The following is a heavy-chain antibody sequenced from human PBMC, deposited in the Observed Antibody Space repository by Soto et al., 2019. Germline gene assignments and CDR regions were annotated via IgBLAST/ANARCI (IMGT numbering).Heavy chain of an antibody. V-gene: IGHV4-4*02. CDR2: VYYTGAT. CDR1: TGSISSGNW. D-gene: IGHD6-25*01. J-gene: IGHJ4*02. Sequence: QVHLRESGPGLVEASGTLSLTCEVSTGSISSGNWWSWVRQPPGKGLEWIGEVYYTGATNYNPSLKRRITMTIDKSKDHFSLSLRSATAADTAVYYCARVFSSGSGWMYYFDFWGQGTLVSVSS. CDR3: ARVFSSGSGWMYYFDF.